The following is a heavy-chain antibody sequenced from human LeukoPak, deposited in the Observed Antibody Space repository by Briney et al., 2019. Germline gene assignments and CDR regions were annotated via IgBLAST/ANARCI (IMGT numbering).Heavy chain of an antibody. V-gene: IGHV4-59*01. CDR2: IYYSGST. CDR3: ARGGVVPGLDY. Sequence: PSETLSLTCAVYGGSFSGYYWSWLRQPPGKGLEWIGYIYYSGSTNYNPSLKSRVTISVDTSKNQFSLKLSSVTAADTAVYYCARGGVVPGLDYWGQGTLVTVSS. CDR1: GGSFSGYY. D-gene: IGHD2-2*01. J-gene: IGHJ4*02.